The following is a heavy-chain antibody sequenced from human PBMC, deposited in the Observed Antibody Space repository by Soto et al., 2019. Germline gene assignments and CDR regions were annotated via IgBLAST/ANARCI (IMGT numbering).Heavy chain of an antibody. V-gene: IGHV4-59*01. CDR3: ARSMSAAPYYFDY. CDR2: GSSSGST. Sequence: QVQLQASGPGLVKPSETLSLTCTVSSGSISTYYWTWIRQPPGKGLEWIGYGSSSGSTKYNPSLKSRLTISVDTSKNQFSLWLTSVTTADTAIYYCARSMSAAPYYFDYWGRGTLVTVST. D-gene: IGHD6-13*01. CDR1: SGSISTYY. J-gene: IGHJ4*02.